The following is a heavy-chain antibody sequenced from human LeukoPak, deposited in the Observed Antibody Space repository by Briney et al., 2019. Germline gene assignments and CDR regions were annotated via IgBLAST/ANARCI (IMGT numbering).Heavy chain of an antibody. CDR1: GGSFSGYY. V-gene: IGHV4-34*01. CDR3: ARGMVRGVPPSD. Sequence: PSETLSLTCAVSGGSFSGYYWSWIRQPPGKGLEWIGEINHSGSTNYNPSLKSRVTIPVATSKNQFSLKLSSVTAADTAVYYCARGMVRGVPPSDGGQGTLVTVPS. J-gene: IGHJ4*02. D-gene: IGHD3-10*01. CDR2: INHSGST.